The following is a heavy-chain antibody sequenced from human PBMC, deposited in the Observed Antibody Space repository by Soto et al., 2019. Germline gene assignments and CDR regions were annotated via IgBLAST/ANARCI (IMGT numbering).Heavy chain of an antibody. D-gene: IGHD3-10*01. CDR1: GDTFNFYT. Sequence: QVQLVQSGAEVKKPGSSVKVSCKASGDTFNFYTINWVRQATGLGLEWMGRFNPILSFSNSALKFQGRVTLTADNTTSTAYMVLSRLRSEDTAIYYCATSFGSGSRAFDYWGQGALVTVSS. J-gene: IGHJ4*02. CDR2: FNPILSFS. V-gene: IGHV1-69*02. CDR3: ATSFGSGSRAFDY.